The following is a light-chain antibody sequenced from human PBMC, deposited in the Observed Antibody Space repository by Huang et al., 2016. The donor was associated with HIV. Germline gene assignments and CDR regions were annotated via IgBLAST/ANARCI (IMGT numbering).Light chain of an antibody. CDR3: QQSWRFPRT. Sequence: DIQMTQSPSSLSASVGDRLTITCRASQRIDGYLNWYQSKPGKAPKLLIHSTSDLQCGVPSGFSGSRSGTLFTLTVASLQPDDFATYDCQQSWRFPRTFGQGTRV. CDR1: QRIDGY. CDR2: STS. V-gene: IGKV1-39*01. J-gene: IGKJ1*01.